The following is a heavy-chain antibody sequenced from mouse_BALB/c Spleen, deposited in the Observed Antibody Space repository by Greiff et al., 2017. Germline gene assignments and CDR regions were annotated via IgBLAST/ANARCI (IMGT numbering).Heavy chain of an antibody. CDR2: ISYSGST. D-gene: IGHD2-2*01. J-gene: IGHJ3*01. Sequence: EVKLQESGPGLVKPSQSLSLTCTVTGYSITSDYAWNWIRQFPGNKLEWMGYISYSGSTSYNPSLKSRISITRDTSKNQFFLQLNSVTTEDTATYYCARGLKAYWGQGTLVTVSA. V-gene: IGHV3-2*02. CDR1: GYSITSDYA. CDR3: ARGLKAY.